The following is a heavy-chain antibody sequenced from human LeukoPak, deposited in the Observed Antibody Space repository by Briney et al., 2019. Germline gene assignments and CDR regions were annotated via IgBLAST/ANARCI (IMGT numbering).Heavy chain of an antibody. Sequence: GASVKVSCKASGYTFTSYYMHWVRQAPGQGLEWMGIINPSGGSTSYAQKFQGRVTMTRDMSTSTVYMELSSLRSDDTAVYYCARDEMVRGDSLDTHFDYWGQGTLVTVSS. D-gene: IGHD3-10*01. J-gene: IGHJ4*02. CDR1: GYTFTSYY. CDR3: ARDEMVRGDSLDTHFDY. V-gene: IGHV1-46*01. CDR2: INPSGGST.